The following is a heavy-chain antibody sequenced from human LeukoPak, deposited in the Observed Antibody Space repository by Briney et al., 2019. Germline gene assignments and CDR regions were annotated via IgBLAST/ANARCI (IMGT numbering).Heavy chain of an antibody. J-gene: IGHJ3*02. V-gene: IGHV5-51*01. CDR3: ATRQLQYCSGGSCPLAFDI. Sequence: GESLKISCKGSGYSFTSYWIGWVRQMPGKGLEWMGIIYPGDSDTRYSPSFQGQVTISADKSISTAYLQWSSLKASDTAMYYCATRQLQYCSGGSCPLAFDIWGQGTLVTVSS. CDR1: GYSFTSYW. CDR2: IYPGDSDT. D-gene: IGHD2-15*01.